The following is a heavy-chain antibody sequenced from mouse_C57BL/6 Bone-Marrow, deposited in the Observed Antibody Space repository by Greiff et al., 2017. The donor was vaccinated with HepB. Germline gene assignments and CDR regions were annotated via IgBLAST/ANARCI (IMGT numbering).Heavy chain of an antibody. V-gene: IGHV1-5*01. Sequence: VQLQQSGTVLARPGASVKMSFKTSGYTFTSYWMHWVKQRPGQGLEWIGAIYPGNSDTSYNQKFKGKAKLTAVTSASTAYMELSSLTNEDSAVYYCTRPHFDYWGQGTTLTVSS. J-gene: IGHJ2*01. CDR1: GYTFTSYW. CDR2: IYPGNSDT. CDR3: TRPHFDY.